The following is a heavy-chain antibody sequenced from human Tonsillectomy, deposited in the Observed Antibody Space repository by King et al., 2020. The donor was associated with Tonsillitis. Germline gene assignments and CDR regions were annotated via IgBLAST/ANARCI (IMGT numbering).Heavy chain of an antibody. D-gene: IGHD3-10*01. CDR3: AKDVRVGGYYGSGSYADY. CDR1: GFTFSSYS. Sequence: VQLVESGGGLVQPGGSLRLSCAASGFTFSSYSMSWVRQAPGKGLEWVSASSGSGGSTYYADSGEGRVTISRDNSKNTLYMQMNSLGAEDTAVYYCAKDVRVGGYYGSGSYADYWGQGTLVTVSS. V-gene: IGHV3-23*04. J-gene: IGHJ4*02. CDR2: SSGSGGST.